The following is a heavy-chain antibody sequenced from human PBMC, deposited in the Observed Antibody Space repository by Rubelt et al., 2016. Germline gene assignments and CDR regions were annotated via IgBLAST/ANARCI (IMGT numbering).Heavy chain of an antibody. D-gene: IGHD4-17*01. CDR2: ISNSGDRT. J-gene: IGHJ6*02. Sequence: QPGGSLRLSCAASGFTFSSYAMSWVRQAPGKGLEWVSGISNSGDRTYYVESVKGRFIVSRDNSKNTLYLQMNSLRAEDTAVYYCARKYGDYGMDVWGQGTTVTVSS. V-gene: IGHV3-23*01. CDR1: GFTFSSYA. CDR3: ARKYGDYGMDV.